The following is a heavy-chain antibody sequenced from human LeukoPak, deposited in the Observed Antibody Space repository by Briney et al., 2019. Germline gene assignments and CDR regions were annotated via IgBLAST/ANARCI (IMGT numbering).Heavy chain of an antibody. CDR2: ISYDGSNK. CDR1: GFTFSRDA. V-gene: IGHV3-30*04. CDR3: VRAEILTCSRTSCYSGYFHN. J-gene: IGHJ4*03. Sequence: PGRSLRVSCAASGFTFSRDAIHWVRQAPGKGLEWVAVISYDGSNKYYADSVKGRFTISRDNSKSTLSLQMNSLRADDTAIYFCVRAEILTCSRTSCYSGYFHNWGQGTRVTVSS. D-gene: IGHD2-2*01.